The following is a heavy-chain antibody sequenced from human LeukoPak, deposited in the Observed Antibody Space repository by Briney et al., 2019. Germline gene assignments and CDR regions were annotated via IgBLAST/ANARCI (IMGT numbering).Heavy chain of an antibody. CDR2: IIPILGIA. J-gene: IGHJ6*02. CDR1: EGTFSSYA. V-gene: IGHV1-69*04. D-gene: IGHD3-22*01. CDR3: ARGSEDGSGYYSYYYYGMDV. Sequence: VKVSCKASEGTFSSYAISWVRQAPGQGLEWMGRIIPILGIANYAQKFQGRVTITADKSTSTAYMELSSLRSEDTAVYYCARGSEDGSGYYSYYYYGMDVWGQGTTVTVSS.